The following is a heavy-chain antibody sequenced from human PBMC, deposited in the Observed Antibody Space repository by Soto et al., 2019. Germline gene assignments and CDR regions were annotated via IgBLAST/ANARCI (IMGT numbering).Heavy chain of an antibody. D-gene: IGHD3-3*01. V-gene: IGHV1-2*02. Sequence: DSLKISCKASGDTFTGYYIHWVRQAPGQGLEWMGWINPNSGGTNYAQKFQGRVTMTRDTSISTAYMELSRLRSDDTAVYYCARDFTIFGVAYRQFYGIDVCGQGTTVTVSS. CDR1: GDTFTGYY. J-gene: IGHJ6*02. CDR2: INPNSGGT. CDR3: ARDFTIFGVAYRQFYGIDV.